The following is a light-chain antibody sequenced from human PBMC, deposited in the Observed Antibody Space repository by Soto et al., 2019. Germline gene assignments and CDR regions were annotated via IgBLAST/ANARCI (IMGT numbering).Light chain of an antibody. CDR2: EVT. J-gene: IGLJ1*01. CDR3: SSYTAGGTI. CDR1: SSDVGGYNY. V-gene: IGLV2-14*01. Sequence: QSVLTQPASVSGSPGQSITISCTGTSSDVGGYNYVSWYQQYPGKAPKVMIYEVTNRPSGVSNRFSGSKSGNTASLTISGLQAEDEADYYCSSYTAGGTIFGTGTKLTVL.